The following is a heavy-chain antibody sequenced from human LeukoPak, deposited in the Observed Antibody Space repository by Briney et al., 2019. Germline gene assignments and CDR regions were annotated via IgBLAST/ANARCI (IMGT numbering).Heavy chain of an antibody. CDR2: IYGGDTT. Sequence: GGSLRLSCAASGFSVTSNYMNWVRQAPGKGLEWVSVIYGGDTTWYADSVKGRFVISRDNFKNTLYLEMNSLRAEDTAVYYCARDIAVAPTPGYWGQGTLVTVSS. CDR3: ARDIAVAPTPGY. CDR1: GFSVTSNY. V-gene: IGHV3-66*01. D-gene: IGHD6-19*01. J-gene: IGHJ4*02.